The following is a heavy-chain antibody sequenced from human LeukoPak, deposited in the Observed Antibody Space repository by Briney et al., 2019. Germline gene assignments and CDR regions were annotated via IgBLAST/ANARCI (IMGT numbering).Heavy chain of an antibody. D-gene: IGHD2-2*01. V-gene: IGHV4-4*07. CDR2: IYTSGAT. Sequence: PSETLSLTCTVSGGSISSYYWSWIRQAAGKGLEWIGRIYTSGATKYNPSLKSRVTMSIDMSKNQFSLKLSSVTAADTAVYFCARLRFSSYDQQEYNWFDPWGQGTLVTVSS. CDR1: GGSISSYY. CDR3: ARLRFSSYDQQEYNWFDP. J-gene: IGHJ5*02.